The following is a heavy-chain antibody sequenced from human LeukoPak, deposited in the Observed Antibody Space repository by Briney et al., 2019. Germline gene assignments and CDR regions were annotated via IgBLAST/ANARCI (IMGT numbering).Heavy chain of an antibody. CDR3: ARLPRGTNWNVPPRGYFDY. V-gene: IGHV4-39*01. CDR1: GGSISSSSYY. Sequence: PSETLSLTFNVSGGSISSSSYYWGWIRQAPGKGLEWIGSIYYSGSTYYNPSLKSRVTISVDTSKNQFSLKLSSVTAADTAVYYCARLPRGTNWNVPPRGYFDYWGQGTLVTVSS. J-gene: IGHJ4*02. D-gene: IGHD1-1*01. CDR2: IYYSGST.